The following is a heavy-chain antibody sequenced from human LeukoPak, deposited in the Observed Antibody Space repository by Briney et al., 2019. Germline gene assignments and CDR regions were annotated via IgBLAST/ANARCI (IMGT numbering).Heavy chain of an antibody. D-gene: IGHD6-13*01. CDR1: GYTFTSYY. J-gene: IGHJ5*02. CDR3: ARGRYSSSWYRTWFDP. Sequence: GASVKVSCKASGYTFTSYYMHWVRQAPGQGLEWMGIINPSGGSTSYAQKFQGRVTMTRDTSTSTVYMELSSLRSEDTAVYYCARGRYSSSWYRTWFDPWGQGTLVTVSS. CDR2: INPSGGST. V-gene: IGHV1-46*01.